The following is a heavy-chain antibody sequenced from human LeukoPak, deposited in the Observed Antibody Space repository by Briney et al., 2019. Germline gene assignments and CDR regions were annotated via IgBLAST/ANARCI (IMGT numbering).Heavy chain of an antibody. V-gene: IGHV3-48*03. CDR1: GFIFSNYE. CDR2: ISSTGNTI. Sequence: GGSLRLSCAVSGFIFSNYEMNWVRQAPGKGLEWVAYISSTGNTIYYAESVKGRFTISRDDAKDSLYLQMNSLRAEDTAVYYCAGIHQNYFDYWGQGTLVTVSS. J-gene: IGHJ4*02. CDR3: AGIHQNYFDY.